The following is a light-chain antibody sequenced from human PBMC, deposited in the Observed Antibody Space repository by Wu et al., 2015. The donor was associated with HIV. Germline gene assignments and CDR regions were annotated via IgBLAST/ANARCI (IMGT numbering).Light chain of an antibody. CDR3: QQYGSSPQGT. CDR1: QSVSSNY. CDR2: GAS. V-gene: IGKV3-20*01. Sequence: EIVMTQSPATLSVSPGERATLSCRASQSVSSNYLAWYQQKHGQAPRLLIYGASSRATGIPDRFSGSGSGTDFTLTISRVEPEDFAVYYCQQYGSSPQGTFGGGTKVEIK. J-gene: IGKJ4*01.